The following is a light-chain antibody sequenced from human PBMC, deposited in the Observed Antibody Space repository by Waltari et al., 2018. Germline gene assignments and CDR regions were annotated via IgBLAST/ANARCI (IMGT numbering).Light chain of an antibody. Sequence: DIQMTQSPSSLSASVVDRVTITCRASQSISSYLNWYQQKPGKAPKLLIYAASSLQSGVPSRFSGSGSGTDFTLTISSLQPEDFATYYCQQSYSTPPVTFGQGTKVEIK. J-gene: IGKJ1*01. V-gene: IGKV1-39*01. CDR1: QSISSY. CDR3: QQSYSTPPVT. CDR2: AAS.